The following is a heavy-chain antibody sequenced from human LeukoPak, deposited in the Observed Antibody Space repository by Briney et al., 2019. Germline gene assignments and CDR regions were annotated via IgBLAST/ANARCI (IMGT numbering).Heavy chain of an antibody. V-gene: IGHV3-23*01. CDR1: GFTFSSYG. CDR2: ISDSGGNT. D-gene: IGHD3-10*01. CDR3: ASILLWYVYDY. Sequence: GGSLRLSCAASGFTFSSYGMSWVRQAPGEGLEWVSAISDSGGNTYYTDSVKGRFTISRDNSKNTLYLQMNSLRAEDTAVYYCASILLWYVYDYWGQGTLVTVSS. J-gene: IGHJ4*02.